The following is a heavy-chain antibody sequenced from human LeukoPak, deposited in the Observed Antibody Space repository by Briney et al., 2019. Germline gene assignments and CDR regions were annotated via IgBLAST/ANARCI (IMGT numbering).Heavy chain of an antibody. CDR1: GYTFTGYY. V-gene: IGHV1-2*02. CDR3: ARVDSPYDSSGYYLSGMDV. CDR2: INPNSGGT. J-gene: IGHJ6*02. D-gene: IGHD3-22*01. Sequence: ASVKVSCKASGYTFTGYYMHWVRQAPGQGLEWMGWINPNSGGTNYAQKFQGRVTMTRDTSISTAYMELSRLRSDDTAVYYCARVDSPYDSSGYYLSGMDVWGQGATVTVSS.